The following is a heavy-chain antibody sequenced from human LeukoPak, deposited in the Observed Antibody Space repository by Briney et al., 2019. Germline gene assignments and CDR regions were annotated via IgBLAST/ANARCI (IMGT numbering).Heavy chain of an antibody. Sequence: GGSLRLSCGASGFTFSTFAMSWVRQAPGKGLEWVSAITSAGSTYYAESVKGRFTISRDNSKNTLYLQMNSLRADDTAVYYCAKDRGYWGQGTLVTVSS. J-gene: IGHJ4*02. CDR1: GFTFSTFA. CDR3: AKDRGY. V-gene: IGHV3-23*01. CDR2: ITSAGST.